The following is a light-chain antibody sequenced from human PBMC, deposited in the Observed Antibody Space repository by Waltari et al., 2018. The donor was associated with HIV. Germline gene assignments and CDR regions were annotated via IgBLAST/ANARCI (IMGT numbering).Light chain of an antibody. CDR2: GAT. CDR1: QSVPNNY. V-gene: IGKV3-20*01. Sequence: DIVLTQSPGTLSLSPGGRATLSCRASQSVPNNYLAWFQHKPGQAPRLLIYGATSRATGIPDRFSGGGSGTDFTLTISRVQPEDFAVYYCQQYDTSPPYTFGRGTKLDIK. J-gene: IGKJ2*01. CDR3: QQYDTSPPYT.